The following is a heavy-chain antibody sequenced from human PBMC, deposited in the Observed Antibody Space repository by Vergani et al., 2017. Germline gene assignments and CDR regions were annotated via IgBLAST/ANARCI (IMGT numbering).Heavy chain of an antibody. Sequence: QVQLQESGPGLVKPSQTLSLTCTVSGGSISSGGYYWSWIRQHPGKGLEWIGYIYYSGSTYYNPSLKSRVTISVDTSKNQFSLKLSSVTAADTAVYYCARGGSGSYGGYYGSGSYYHPYYYYYMDVWGKGTTVTVSS. V-gene: IGHV4-31*03. CDR3: ARGGSGSYGGYYGSGSYYHPYYYYYMDV. CDR2: IYYSGST. D-gene: IGHD3-10*01. J-gene: IGHJ6*03. CDR1: GGSISSGGYY.